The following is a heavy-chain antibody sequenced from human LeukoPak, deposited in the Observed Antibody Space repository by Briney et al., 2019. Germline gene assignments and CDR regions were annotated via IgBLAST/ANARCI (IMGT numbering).Heavy chain of an antibody. J-gene: IGHJ3*02. CDR1: GYSFTGHY. CDR2: INPKSGGT. V-gene: IGHV1-2*02. Sequence: ASVKVPCKASGYSFTGHYMHWVRQAPGQGLEWMGWINPKSGGTNYALKFQGRVTMTRDTSISTAYMDMSSLRSDDTAVYYCARNLWFGESSDAFDMWGQGTMVTVSS. D-gene: IGHD3-10*01. CDR3: ARNLWFGESSDAFDM.